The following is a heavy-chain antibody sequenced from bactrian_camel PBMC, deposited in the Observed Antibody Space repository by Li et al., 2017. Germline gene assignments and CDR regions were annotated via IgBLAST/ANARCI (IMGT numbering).Heavy chain of an antibody. Sequence: QVQLVESGGGSVRAGGSLVLSCAAPNYLLRSSCLGWFRQAPGKEREGVAGINAVDRTIYADSVKGRFTISKDDNKNTLFLQMDSLKPEDTAMYYCAAEEFRCCTGGGYCYGIVVDYGYRTQGTQVTVS. J-gene: IGHJ4*01. CDR2: INAVDRT. CDR3: AAEEFRCCTGGGYCYGIVVDYGY. CDR1: NYLLRSSC. V-gene: IGHV3S53*01. D-gene: IGHD2*01.